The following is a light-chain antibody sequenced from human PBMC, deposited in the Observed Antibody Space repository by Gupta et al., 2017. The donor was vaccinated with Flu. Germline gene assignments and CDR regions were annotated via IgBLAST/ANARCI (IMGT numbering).Light chain of an antibody. Sequence: DIVMTQSPLSLPVTPGEPASISCRSSQSLVDSNGYKYLDWYLQKPGQPPQLLIYLVSKRAYGVPDRFSGSGSGTDFTLKISRGEAEDVGVYYCEQELETPYRFGQGTKLEIK. CDR1: QSLVDSNGYKY. J-gene: IGKJ2*03. CDR3: EQELETPYR. V-gene: IGKV2-28*01. CDR2: LVS.